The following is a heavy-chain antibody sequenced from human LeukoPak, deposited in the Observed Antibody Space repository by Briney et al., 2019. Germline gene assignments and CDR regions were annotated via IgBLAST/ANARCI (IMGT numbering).Heavy chain of an antibody. CDR3: AKRRGYSYAYPDY. Sequence: RAGGSLRLSCAASGLTFSSYGVQWVRQAPGKGLEWVAVISYDGSNKYYADSVKGRFTISRDKSKHTLYLPMNSLRAEDTAVYYCAKRRGYSYAYPDYWGQGTLVSVSS. J-gene: IGHJ4*02. CDR2: ISYDGSNK. D-gene: IGHD5-18*01. V-gene: IGHV3-30*18. CDR1: GLTFSSYG.